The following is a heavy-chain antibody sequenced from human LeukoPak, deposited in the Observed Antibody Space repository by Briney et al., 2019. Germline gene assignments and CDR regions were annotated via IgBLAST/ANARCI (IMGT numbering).Heavy chain of an antibody. D-gene: IGHD6-19*01. Sequence: SETLSLACAVYGGSFSGYYWSWIRQPPGKGLEWIGEINHSGSTNHNPSLKSRVTISVDTSKNQFSLKLSSVTAADTAVYYCARGGKQWLSPYYYYGMDVWGKGTTVTVSS. J-gene: IGHJ6*04. CDR3: ARGGKQWLSPYYYYGMDV. CDR2: INHSGST. CDR1: GGSFSGYY. V-gene: IGHV4-34*01.